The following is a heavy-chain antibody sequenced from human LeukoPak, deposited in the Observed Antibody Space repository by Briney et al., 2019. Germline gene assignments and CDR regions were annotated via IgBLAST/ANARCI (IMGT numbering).Heavy chain of an antibody. CDR1: GCTFTGYY. CDR2: INPNSGGT. V-gene: IGHV1-2*06. CDR3: ARDYYGSGSYSSWYFDY. J-gene: IGHJ4*02. D-gene: IGHD3-10*01. Sequence: ASVKVSCKASGCTFTGYYMHWVRQAPGQGLEWMGRINPNSGGTNYAQKFQGRVTMTRDTSISTAYMELSRLRSDDTAVYYCARDYYGSGSYSSWYFDYWGQGTLVTVSS.